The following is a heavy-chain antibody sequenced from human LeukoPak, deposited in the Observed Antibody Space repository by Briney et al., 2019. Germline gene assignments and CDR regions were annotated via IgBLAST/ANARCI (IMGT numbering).Heavy chain of an antibody. D-gene: IGHD3-10*01. Sequence: PGGSLRLSCAASGFTFSSYSTNWVRQAPGKGLEWVSSISSSSSYIYYADSVKGRFTISRDNAKNSLYLQMNSLRAEDTAVYYCARDISYYGSGRPDVWGKGTTVTVSS. V-gene: IGHV3-21*01. J-gene: IGHJ6*04. CDR1: GFTFSSYS. CDR2: ISSSSSYI. CDR3: ARDISYYGSGRPDV.